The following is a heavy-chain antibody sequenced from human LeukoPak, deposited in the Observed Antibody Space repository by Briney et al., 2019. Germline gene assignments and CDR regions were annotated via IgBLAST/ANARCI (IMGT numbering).Heavy chain of an antibody. V-gene: IGHV3-64D*06. D-gene: IGHD6-19*01. CDR1: GFFFSNFA. Sequence: GGSLRLSCSASGFFFSNFAMYWVRQAPGKGLEYVSGLSSNGGTTYYADTVKGRFTISRDNSKNTLFLQMSSLRAEDTAVYHCVKGVRNIEVAGPGGYWGQGTLVTVSS. CDR3: VKGVRNIEVAGPGGY. J-gene: IGHJ4*02. CDR2: LSSNGGTT.